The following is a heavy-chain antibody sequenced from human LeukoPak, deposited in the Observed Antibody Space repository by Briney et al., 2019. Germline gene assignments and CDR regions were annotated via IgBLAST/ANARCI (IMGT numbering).Heavy chain of an antibody. CDR2: IYYSGST. Sequence: PSQTLSLTCTVSGDSISSGGYYWSWIRQHPGKGLEWIGYIYYSGSTYYNPSLKSRVTISVDTSKNQFSLKLSSVTAADTAVYYCARSLHYYDSSGYYPLDYWGQGTLVTVSS. CDR3: ARSLHYYDSSGYYPLDY. CDR1: GDSISSGGYY. D-gene: IGHD3-22*01. V-gene: IGHV4-31*03. J-gene: IGHJ4*02.